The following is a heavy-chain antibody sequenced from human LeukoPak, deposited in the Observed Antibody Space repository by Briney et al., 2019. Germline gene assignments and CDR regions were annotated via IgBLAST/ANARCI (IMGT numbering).Heavy chain of an antibody. CDR3: VKDGDDSGSYLVY. CDR2: IPYDGNNK. V-gene: IGHV3-30*02. Sequence: GGSLRLSCAASRFTFNSYGMHWVRQAPGKGLEWVAFIPYDGNNKYYADSVKGRFTISRDNSKNTLYLQMNSLRAEDTAVYYCVKDGDDSGSYLVYWGQGTLVTVSS. D-gene: IGHD1-26*01. CDR1: RFTFNSYG. J-gene: IGHJ4*02.